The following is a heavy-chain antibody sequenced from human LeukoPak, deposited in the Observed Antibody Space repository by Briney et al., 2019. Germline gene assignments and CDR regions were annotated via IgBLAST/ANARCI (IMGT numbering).Heavy chain of an antibody. D-gene: IGHD3-10*01. CDR2: TYYRSKWYN. CDR3: ARGGGRRGVITYYYYYMDV. V-gene: IGHV6-1*01. Sequence: SQTLSLTCAISGDSVSSNSAAWNWIRQSPSRGLEWLGRTYYRSKWYNDYAVSVKSRITINPDTSKNQFSLQLNSVTPEDTAVYYCARGGGRRGVITYYYYYMDVWGKGTTVTISS. J-gene: IGHJ6*03. CDR1: GDSVSSNSAA.